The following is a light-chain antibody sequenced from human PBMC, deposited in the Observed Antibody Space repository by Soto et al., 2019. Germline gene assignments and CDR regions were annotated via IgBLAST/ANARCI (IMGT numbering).Light chain of an antibody. V-gene: IGKV1-27*01. J-gene: IGKJ4*01. CDR2: AAS. CDR1: QGISNN. Sequence: DIQMIQSPSFLSASVGDRVTITCRASQGISNNLAWYQQKPGKVPKLLIYAASTLQSGVPSQLSGSGSGTDFTLTITSLHPEDVATYYCQQYDSAPLTFGGGTKVEIK. CDR3: QQYDSAPLT.